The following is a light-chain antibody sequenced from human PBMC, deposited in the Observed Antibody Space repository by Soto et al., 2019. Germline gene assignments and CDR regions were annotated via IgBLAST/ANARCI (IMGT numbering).Light chain of an antibody. V-gene: IGKV1-39*01. CDR2: AAS. CDR1: QSISTY. CDR3: QQSYSTPLT. Sequence: DIQMTKSPSSLSASVGDRVTITCRASQSISTYLNWYQKKPGKAPKLLIYAASTLQSGVPSRFSVSGSGTDFTHTISSLQPEDFATYDCQQSYSTPLTFCQGTKVDIQ. J-gene: IGKJ1*01.